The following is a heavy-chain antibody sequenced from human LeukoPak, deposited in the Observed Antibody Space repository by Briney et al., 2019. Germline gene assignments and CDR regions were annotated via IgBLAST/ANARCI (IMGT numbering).Heavy chain of an antibody. V-gene: IGHV3-21*01. CDR3: ARRNGEYRCSGGSCPFDY. CDR1: GFTFSSYS. Sequence: GGSLRLSCAASGFTFSSYSMNWFRQAPGKGLEWVSSISSSSSYIYYADSVKGRFTISRDNAKNSLYLQMNSLRAEDTAVYYCARRNGEYRCSGGSCPFDYWGQGTLVTVSS. D-gene: IGHD2-15*01. J-gene: IGHJ4*02. CDR2: ISSSSSYI.